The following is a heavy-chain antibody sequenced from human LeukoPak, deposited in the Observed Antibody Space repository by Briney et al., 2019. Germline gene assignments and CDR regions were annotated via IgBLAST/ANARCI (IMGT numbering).Heavy chain of an antibody. CDR2: IYYSGST. CDR3: ARARGDTAIVY. D-gene: IGHD5-18*01. CDR1: GASISSYY. J-gene: IGHJ4*02. V-gene: IGHV4-59*01. Sequence: SETLSLTCTVSGASISSYYWSWIRQPPGKGLEWVGYIYYSGSTRYNPSLKSRVTISVDASKNQFSLKLSSVTAADTAVYYCARARGDTAIVYWGQGTPVTVSS.